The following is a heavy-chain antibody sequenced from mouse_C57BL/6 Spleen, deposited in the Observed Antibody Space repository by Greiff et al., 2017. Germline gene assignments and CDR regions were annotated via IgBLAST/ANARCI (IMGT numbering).Heavy chain of an antibody. CDR1: GYAFSSYW. V-gene: IGHV1-80*01. D-gene: IGHD1-1*01. J-gene: IGHJ1*03. CDR3: ARRGSSYGYFDV. Sequence: VKVVESGAELVKPGASVKISCKASGYAFSSYWMNWVKQRPGKGLEWIGQIYPGDGDTNYNGKFKGKATLTADKSSSTAYMQLSSLTSEDSAVYFCARRGSSYGYFDVWGTGTTVTVSS. CDR2: IYPGDGDT.